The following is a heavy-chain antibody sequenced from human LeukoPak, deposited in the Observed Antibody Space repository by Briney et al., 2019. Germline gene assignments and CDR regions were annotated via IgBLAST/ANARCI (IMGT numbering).Heavy chain of an antibody. V-gene: IGHV4-4*02. D-gene: IGHD6-13*01. CDR3: ARAIAAASDAFDI. CDR1: GGSISSSNW. J-gene: IGHJ3*02. CDR2: IYYSGST. Sequence: SETLSLTCAVSGGSISSSNWWSWVRQPPGKGLEWIGYIYYSGSTNYNPSLKSRVTISVDTSKNQFSLKLSSVTAADTAVYYCARAIAAASDAFDIWGQGTMVTVSS.